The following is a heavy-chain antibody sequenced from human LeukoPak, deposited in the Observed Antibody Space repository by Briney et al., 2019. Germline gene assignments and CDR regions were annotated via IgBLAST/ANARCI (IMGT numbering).Heavy chain of an antibody. CDR1: GVSMTSYY. CDR3: ARVDCISTSCPADY. CDR2: IFYSGST. Sequence: SETLTLTCTVSGVSMTSYYWNWIRQPPGKGLEWIGFIFYSGSTNYNPSLKSRVTISVDTSRNQFSLKLSSVTAADTAIYYCARVDCISTSCPADYWGQGTLVTVSS. D-gene: IGHD2-2*01. J-gene: IGHJ4*02. V-gene: IGHV4-59*01.